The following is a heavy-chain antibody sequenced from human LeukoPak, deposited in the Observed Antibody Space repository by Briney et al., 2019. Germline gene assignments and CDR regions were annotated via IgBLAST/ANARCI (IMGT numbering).Heavy chain of an antibody. CDR2: ISAYNGNT. Sequence: ASVKVSCKTSGYTFTSYGINWVRQAPGQGLEWMGWISAYNGNTNYAQKLQGRVTMTTDTSTSTAYMELRSLRSDDTAVYYCARDEGYSSGWSFDYWGQGTLVTVSS. J-gene: IGHJ4*02. D-gene: IGHD6-19*01. V-gene: IGHV1-18*01. CDR3: ARDEGYSSGWSFDY. CDR1: GYTFTSYG.